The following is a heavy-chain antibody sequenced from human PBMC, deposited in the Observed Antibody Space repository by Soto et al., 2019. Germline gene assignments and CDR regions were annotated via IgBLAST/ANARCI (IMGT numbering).Heavy chain of an antibody. Sequence: PGGSLRLSCAASGFTFSSYGMHWVRQAPGKGLEWVAVISYDGSNKYYADSVKGRFTISRDNSKNTLYLQMNSLRAEDTAVYYCARDGSAAGNLDYWGQGTLVTVSS. CDR2: ISYDGSNK. J-gene: IGHJ4*02. CDR3: ARDGSAAGNLDY. D-gene: IGHD6-13*01. V-gene: IGHV3-30*03. CDR1: GFTFSSYG.